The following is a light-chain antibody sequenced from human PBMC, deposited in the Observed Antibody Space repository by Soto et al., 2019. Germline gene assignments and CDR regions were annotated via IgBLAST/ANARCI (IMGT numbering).Light chain of an antibody. CDR3: QQYGSSPRYT. V-gene: IGKV3-20*01. J-gene: IGKJ2*01. CDR1: QSVSSSY. Sequence: EIVLTQSPGTLSLSPGERATLSCRASQSVSSSYLAWYQQKPGQAPRLLIYGASSRATGIPARFSGSGSGTAFTLTISRLEPEDFAVYYCQQYGSSPRYTFGQGTMLEIK. CDR2: GAS.